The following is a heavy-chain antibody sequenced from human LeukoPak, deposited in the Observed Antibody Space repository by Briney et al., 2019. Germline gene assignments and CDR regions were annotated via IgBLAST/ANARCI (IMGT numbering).Heavy chain of an antibody. V-gene: IGHV1-2*02. CDR2: INPNNGDT. Sequence: ASVKVSCKASGYTFTAQYMHWVRQAPGQGLERMGWINPNNGDTKYAQSFLGRVTMTRDTSTTTAYMELRSLRSDDTAVYFCASYPRNIPTPPFDYWGQGTLVTVSS. D-gene: IGHD2-21*01. J-gene: IGHJ4*02. CDR1: GYTFTAQY. CDR3: ASYPRNIPTPPFDY.